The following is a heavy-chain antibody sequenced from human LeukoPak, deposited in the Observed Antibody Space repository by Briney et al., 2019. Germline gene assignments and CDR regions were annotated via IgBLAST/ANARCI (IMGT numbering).Heavy chain of an antibody. CDR3: ARDRRGDYYDSSGYPRPHLPGYFDY. CDR2: IKQDGSEK. Sequence: GGSLRLSCAASGFTFSSYWMSWVRQAPGKGLEWVANIKQDGSEKYYVDSVKGRFTISRDNAKNSLYLQMNSLRAEDTAVYYCARDRRGDYYDSSGYPRPHLPGYFDYWGQGTLVTVSS. CDR1: GFTFSSYW. D-gene: IGHD3-22*01. V-gene: IGHV3-7*01. J-gene: IGHJ4*02.